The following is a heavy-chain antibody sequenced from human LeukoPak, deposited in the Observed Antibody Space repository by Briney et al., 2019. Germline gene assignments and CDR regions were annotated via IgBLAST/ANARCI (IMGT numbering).Heavy chain of an antibody. CDR3: ARGRGYCSGGSCYYYGMDV. CDR2: IYYSGST. CDR1: GGSISSGDYY. V-gene: IGHV4-30-4*01. Sequence: SETLSLTCTVSGGSISSGDYYWSWIRQPPGKGLEWIGYIYYSGSTNYNPSLKSRVTISVDTSKNQFSLKLSSVTAADTAVYYCARGRGYCSGGSCYYYGMDVWGQGTTVTVSS. D-gene: IGHD2-15*01. J-gene: IGHJ6*02.